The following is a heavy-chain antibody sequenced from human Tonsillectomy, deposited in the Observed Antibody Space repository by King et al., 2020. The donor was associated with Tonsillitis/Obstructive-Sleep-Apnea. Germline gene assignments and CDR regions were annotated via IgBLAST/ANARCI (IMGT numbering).Heavy chain of an antibody. CDR3: ARDPFFIAAPATGGLLDY. CDR2: MSYDGSNR. CDR1: GFTVSTYA. J-gene: IGHJ4*02. D-gene: IGHD6-13*01. V-gene: IGHV3-30*04. Sequence: VQLVESGGGVVQPGRSLRLSCAASGFTVSTYAMHWVRQAPGKGLEWVAVMSYDGSNRYYADSLKGRFTISRDNSKNTLYLQMNSLRAEDTAVYFCARDPFFIAAPATGGLLDYWGQGTLVTVPS.